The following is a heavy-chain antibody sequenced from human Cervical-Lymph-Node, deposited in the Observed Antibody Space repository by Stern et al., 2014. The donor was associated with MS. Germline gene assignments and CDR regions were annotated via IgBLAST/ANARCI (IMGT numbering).Heavy chain of an antibody. V-gene: IGHV3-9*01. Sequence: QLVESGGGLVQPGGALRLSCAASGFTFDEYAMHWVRQAPGRGLEWVSGIHWNSGIVGYAASVKGRFTISRDNARNSLYLQMNSLRPEDTALYFCAKTPARTGWDRFDHWGQGTLVTVSS. CDR3: AKTPARTGWDRFDH. CDR1: GFTFDEYA. CDR2: IHWNSGIV. J-gene: IGHJ4*02. D-gene: IGHD3/OR15-3a*01.